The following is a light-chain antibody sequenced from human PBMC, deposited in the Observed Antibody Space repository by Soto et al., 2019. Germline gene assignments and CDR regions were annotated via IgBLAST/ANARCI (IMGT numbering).Light chain of an antibody. Sequence: EIVLTQSPGTLSLSPGERGTLSCRASQSVSRSYLAWFQQKPGQAPRLLIYGASSRATGIPDRFSGSGSGTDFTLTISRLEPEDFAVYYCQQYSNLPITFGHGTRLEIK. CDR3: QQYSNLPIT. CDR2: GAS. CDR1: QSVSRSY. J-gene: IGKJ5*01. V-gene: IGKV3-20*01.